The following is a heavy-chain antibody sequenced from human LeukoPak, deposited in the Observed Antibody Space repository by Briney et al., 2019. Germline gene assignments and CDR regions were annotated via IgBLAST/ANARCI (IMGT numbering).Heavy chain of an antibody. CDR2: IKQDGSET. V-gene: IGHV3-7*01. D-gene: IGHD1-1*01. CDR3: ARDLEGP. J-gene: IGHJ5*02. Sequence: PGGSLRLSCAASRFTFSSHWMSWVRQAPGKGLEWVANIKQDGSETYYVESVKGRFTISRDNAKNFLFLQMDGLRAEDTAVYYCARDLEGPWGQGTLVTVSS. CDR1: RFTFSSHW.